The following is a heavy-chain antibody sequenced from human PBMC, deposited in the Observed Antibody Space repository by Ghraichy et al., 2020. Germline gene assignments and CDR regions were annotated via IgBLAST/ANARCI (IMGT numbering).Heavy chain of an antibody. V-gene: IGHV4-34*01. Sequence: SETLSLTCAVYGGSFSGYYWSWIRQPPGKGLEWIGEINHSGSTNYNPSLKSRVTISVDTSKNQFSLKLSSVTAADTAVYYCASTIPAAAGTGDYYYYYGMDVWGQGTTVTVSS. J-gene: IGHJ6*02. CDR2: INHSGST. CDR1: GGSFSGYY. CDR3: ASTIPAAAGTGDYYYYYGMDV. D-gene: IGHD6-13*01.